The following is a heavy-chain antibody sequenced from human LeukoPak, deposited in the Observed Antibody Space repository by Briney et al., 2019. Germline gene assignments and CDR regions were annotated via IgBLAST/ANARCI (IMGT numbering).Heavy chain of an antibody. D-gene: IGHD1-26*01. J-gene: IGHJ4*02. Sequence: GGSLRLSCAASGFTFSSYWMSWVRQAPGKGLEWVANIKRDGSEKYYVDSVKGRLTISRDNAENSLYLQMNSLRAEDTAVYYCARDGRSGNFDKWGQGTLVSVSS. CDR1: GFTFSSYW. CDR2: IKRDGSEK. CDR3: ARDGRSGNFDK. V-gene: IGHV3-7*05.